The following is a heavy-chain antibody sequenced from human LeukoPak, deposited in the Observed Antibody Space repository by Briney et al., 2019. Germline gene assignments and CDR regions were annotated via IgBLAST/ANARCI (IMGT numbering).Heavy chain of an antibody. Sequence: ASVKVSCKASGGTFSSYAVSWVQQAPGQGLEWMGGIILIFGTANYAQKFQGRVTITADESTSTVYMELSSLRSEDTAVYYCARGRPYAFDIWGQGTMVTVSS. CDR3: ARGRPYAFDI. V-gene: IGHV1-69*13. CDR2: IILIFGTA. CDR1: GGTFSSYA. J-gene: IGHJ3*02.